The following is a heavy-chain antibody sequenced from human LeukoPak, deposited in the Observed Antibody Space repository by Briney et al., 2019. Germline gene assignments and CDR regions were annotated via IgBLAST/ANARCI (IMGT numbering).Heavy chain of an antibody. CDR1: GFTFSSYA. CDR2: IKQDGSEK. J-gene: IGHJ5*02. V-gene: IGHV3-7*01. Sequence: GGSLRLSCAASGFTFSSYAMSWVRQAPGKGLEWVANIKQDGSEKYYVDSVKGRFTISRDNAKNSLYLQMNSLRAEDTAVYYCARDPGSGWYTNHFDPWGQGTLVTVSS. CDR3: ARDPGSGWYTNHFDP. D-gene: IGHD6-19*01.